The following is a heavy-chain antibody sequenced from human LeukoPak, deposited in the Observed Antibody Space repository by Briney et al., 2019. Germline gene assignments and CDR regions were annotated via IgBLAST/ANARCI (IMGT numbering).Heavy chain of an antibody. CDR2: ICVRGGST. CDR1: GFTFSSYA. D-gene: IGHD3-22*01. Sequence: GGSLRLSCAASGFTFSSYAMSWVRKAPGKGQGWESAICVRGGSTYYADSVKGRFTISRDNSKNTLYLQMNSLRAEDTAVYYCAKGDHYDSNYGGLHYFDYWGQGTLVTVSS. CDR3: AKGDHYDSNYGGLHYFDY. J-gene: IGHJ4*02. V-gene: IGHV3-23*01.